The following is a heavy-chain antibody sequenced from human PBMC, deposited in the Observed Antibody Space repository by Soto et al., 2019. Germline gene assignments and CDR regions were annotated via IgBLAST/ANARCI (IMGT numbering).Heavy chain of an antibody. J-gene: IGHJ3*02. V-gene: IGHV4-59*01. Sequence: SETLSLTCTVSGCSISSYYWSWIRQPPGKGLEWIGYIYYSGSTNYNPSLKSRVTISVDTSKNQFSLKLSSVTAADTAVYYCARGGTVPNDAFDIWGQGTMVTVS. CDR2: IYYSGST. CDR1: GCSISSYY. CDR3: ARGGTVPNDAFDI. D-gene: IGHD1-1*01.